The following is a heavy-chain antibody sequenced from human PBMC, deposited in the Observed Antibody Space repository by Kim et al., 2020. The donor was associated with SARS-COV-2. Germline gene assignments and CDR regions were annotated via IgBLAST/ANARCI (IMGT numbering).Heavy chain of an antibody. D-gene: IGHD1-26*01. Sequence: DTVKGRFTISRDNSKNTLYLQMNSLRAEDTAVYYCARPRSGSYSGPFDPWGQGTLVTVSS. V-gene: IGHV3-30*01. CDR3: ARPRSGSYSGPFDP. J-gene: IGHJ5*02.